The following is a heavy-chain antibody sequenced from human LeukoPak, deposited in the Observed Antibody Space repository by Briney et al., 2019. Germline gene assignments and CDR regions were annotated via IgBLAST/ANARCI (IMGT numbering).Heavy chain of an antibody. J-gene: IGHJ3*02. CDR1: GGSISTYY. D-gene: IGHD1-26*01. CDR3: ARAPYWEAFDI. CDR2: IYTSGST. V-gene: IGHV4-4*07. Sequence: SETLSLTCTVSGGSISTYYWNWIRQPAGKGLEWIGHIYTSGSTNYNPSLKSRVTMSVDTSKNQFSLKLSSVTAADTAMYYCARAPYWEAFDIWGQGTMVTVSS.